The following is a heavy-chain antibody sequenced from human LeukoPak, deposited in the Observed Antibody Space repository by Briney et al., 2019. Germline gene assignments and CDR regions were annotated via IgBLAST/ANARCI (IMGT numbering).Heavy chain of an antibody. D-gene: IGHD3-10*01. CDR1: GFTFSSYW. CDR2: IKQDGSEK. CDR3: ARAAGSGSYYNAYHYYYYYYMDV. V-gene: IGHV3-7*01. J-gene: IGHJ6*03. Sequence: GGSLRLSCAASGFTFSSYWMSWVRQAPGKGLEWVANIKQDGSEKYYVDSVKGRFTTSRDNAKNSLYLQMNSLRAEDTAVYYCARAAGSGSYYNAYHYYYYYYMDVWGKGTTVTVSS.